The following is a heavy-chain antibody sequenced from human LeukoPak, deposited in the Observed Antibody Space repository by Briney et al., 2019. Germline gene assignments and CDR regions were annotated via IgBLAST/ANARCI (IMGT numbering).Heavy chain of an antibody. V-gene: IGHV4-34*01. CDR1: GGSFSGYY. CDR2: INHSGST. CDR3: ARGTGSYALGYYYYYMDV. J-gene: IGHJ6*03. Sequence: SETLSLTCAVYGGSFSGYYWSWIRQPPGKGLEWIGEINHSGSTNYNPPLKSRVTISVDTSKNQFSLKLSSVTAADTAVYYCARGTGSYALGYYYYYMDVWGKGTTVTVSS. D-gene: IGHD3-10*01.